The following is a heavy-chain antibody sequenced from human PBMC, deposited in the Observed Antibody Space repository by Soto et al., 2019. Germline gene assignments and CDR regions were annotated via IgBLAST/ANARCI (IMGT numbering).Heavy chain of an antibody. CDR2: IYYSGST. CDR3: ARDYGEGEQIVYGMDV. D-gene: IGHD4-17*01. V-gene: IGHV4-39*02. J-gene: IGHJ6*02. Sequence: PSETLSLTCTVSGGSISSSSYYWGWIRQPPGKGLEWIGSIYYSGSTYYNPSLKSRVTISVDTSKNQFSLKLSSVTAADTAVYYCARDYGEGEQIVYGMDVWGQGTTVTVS. CDR1: GGSISSSSYY.